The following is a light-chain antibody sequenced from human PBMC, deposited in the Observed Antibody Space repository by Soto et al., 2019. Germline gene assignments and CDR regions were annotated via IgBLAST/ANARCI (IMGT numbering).Light chain of an antibody. CDR1: SSNIGAGYD. CDR3: QSYDSSRRGSV. V-gene: IGLV1-40*01. CDR2: GNS. J-gene: IGLJ7*01. Sequence: QSVLTQPPSVSGAPGQRVTISCTGTSSNIGAGYDVHWYQQLPGTAPKLLIYGNSNRPSGVPDRFSGSKSGTSASLAITGLQAEDEADDYCQSYDSSRRGSVFGGGTQLTVL.